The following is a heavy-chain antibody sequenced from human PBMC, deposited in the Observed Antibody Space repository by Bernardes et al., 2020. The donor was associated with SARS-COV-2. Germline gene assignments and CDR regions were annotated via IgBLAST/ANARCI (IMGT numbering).Heavy chain of an antibody. CDR3: VRGGLKYAYDY. CDR1: GFIFNNHW. D-gene: IGHD2-2*01. Sequence: GGSLSLSCAVSGFIFNNHWMHWVRQIPGKGLVWVAQINPDGSATSYADSVKGRFIISRDNAKATLYLQMSSLRGDDTALYSCVRGGLKYAYDYWGQGTLVTVSS. CDR2: INPDGSAT. J-gene: IGHJ4*02. V-gene: IGHV3-74*01.